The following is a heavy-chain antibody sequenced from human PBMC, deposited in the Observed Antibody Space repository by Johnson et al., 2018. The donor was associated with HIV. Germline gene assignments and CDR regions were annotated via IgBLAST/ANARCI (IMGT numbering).Heavy chain of an antibody. J-gene: IGHJ3*02. CDR1: GFTFTSYA. D-gene: IGHD3-10*01. Sequence: QVQLVESGGDLVQPGGSLRLSCVGSGFTFTSYALHWVRQAPGKGLEWVAVIYSGGSSFYADSVQGRFTISTDNFKNTLYLQMNSLRAEDTAVYYCARPLRGVNAFDIWGQGTMVTVSS. CDR2: IYSGGSS. V-gene: IGHV3-NL1*01. CDR3: ARPLRGVNAFDI.